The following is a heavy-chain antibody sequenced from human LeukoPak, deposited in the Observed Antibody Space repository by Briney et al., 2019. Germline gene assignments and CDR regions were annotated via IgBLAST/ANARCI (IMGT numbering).Heavy chain of an antibody. J-gene: IGHJ4*02. Sequence: SETLSLTCAVYGGSFSSYYWSWIRQPPGKGLEWIGEINHSGSTNYNPSLRSRVTISVDTSKNQFSLKLSSVTAADTAVYYCARGNLYYYDSSGYYFKFDYWGQGTLVTVSS. V-gene: IGHV4-34*01. CDR1: GGSFSSYY. CDR3: ARGNLYYYDSSGYYFKFDY. CDR2: INHSGST. D-gene: IGHD3-22*01.